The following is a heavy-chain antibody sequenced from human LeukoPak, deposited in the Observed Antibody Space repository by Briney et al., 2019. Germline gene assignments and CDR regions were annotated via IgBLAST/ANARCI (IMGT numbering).Heavy chain of an antibody. CDR1: GFTFSSYW. V-gene: IGHV3-7*01. D-gene: IGHD2-15*01. CDR3: AREGGLYCSGGSCLLNWFDP. J-gene: IGHJ5*02. CDR2: IKQDGSEK. Sequence: PGGSLRLSCAASGFTFSSYWMSWVRQAPGKGLEWVANIKQDGSEKYYVDSVKGRFTISRDNAKNSLYLQMNSLRAEDTAVYYCAREGGLYCSGGSCLLNWFDPWGQGTLVTVSS.